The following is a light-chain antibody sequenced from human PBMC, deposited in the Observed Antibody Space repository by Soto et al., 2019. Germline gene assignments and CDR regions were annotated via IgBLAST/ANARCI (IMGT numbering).Light chain of an antibody. CDR2: DNN. V-gene: IGLV1-51*01. CDR1: SSNIGNNY. CDR3: GTWDSSLSAYV. Sequence: QSVLTQPPSVSAAPGQKVTISCSGSSSNIGNNYVSWYQQVPGTAPKLLIYDNNKRPSGIPDRFSGSKSGTSATLGITGLQTGDEADYYCGTWDSSLSAYVVGTGTKLTVL. J-gene: IGLJ1*01.